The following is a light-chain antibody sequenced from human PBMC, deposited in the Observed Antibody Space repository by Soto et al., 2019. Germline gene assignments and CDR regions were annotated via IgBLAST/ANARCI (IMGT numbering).Light chain of an antibody. V-gene: IGLV3-9*01. J-gene: IGLJ1*01. Sequence: SSELSQPLSVSVALGQTARITCGGYGVGSKNVHWYQQKPGQAPVLVIYKDSNRPSGIPERFSGSNSGNPATLTISRAQAGDEADYYCQVWDKSTYVFGPGTKLTVL. CDR3: QVWDKSTYV. CDR1: GVGSKN. CDR2: KDS.